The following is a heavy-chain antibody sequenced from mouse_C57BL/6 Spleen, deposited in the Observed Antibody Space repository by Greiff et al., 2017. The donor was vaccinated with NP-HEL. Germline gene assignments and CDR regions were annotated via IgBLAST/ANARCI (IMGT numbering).Heavy chain of an antibody. CDR1: GFTFSDYG. J-gene: IGHJ4*01. D-gene: IGHD2-4*01. CDR2: ISSGSSTL. Sequence: EVKLVESGGGLVKPGGSLKLSCAASGFTFSDYGMHWVRQAPEKGLEWVAYISSGSSTLYYADTVKGRFTISSDNAKNTLFLQMTSLRSEDTAMYYCARSYDYDVDAMDYWGQGTSVTVSS. V-gene: IGHV5-17*01. CDR3: ARSYDYDVDAMDY.